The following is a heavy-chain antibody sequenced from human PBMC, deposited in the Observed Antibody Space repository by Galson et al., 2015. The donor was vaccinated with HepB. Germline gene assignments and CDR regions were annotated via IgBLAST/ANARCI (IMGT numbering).Heavy chain of an antibody. CDR1: GYSFTSYW. CDR2: IYPGDSDT. Sequence: QSGAEVKKPGESLKISCKGSGYSFTSYWIGWVRQMPGKGLEWMGIIYPGDSDTRYSPSFQGQVTISADKSISTAYLQWSSLKASDTAMYYCARDTRGDSSGYWYYGMDVWGQGTTVTVSS. CDR3: ARDTRGDSSGYWYYGMDV. D-gene: IGHD3-22*01. J-gene: IGHJ6*02. V-gene: IGHV5-51*01.